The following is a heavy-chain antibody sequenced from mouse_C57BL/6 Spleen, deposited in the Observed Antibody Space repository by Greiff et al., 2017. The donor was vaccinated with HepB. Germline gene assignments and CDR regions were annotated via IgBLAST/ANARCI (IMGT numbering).Heavy chain of an antibody. CDR3: ARTARIKY. J-gene: IGHJ2*01. CDR1: GYSITSGYG. D-gene: IGHD1-2*01. CDR2: ISYSGST. Sequence: EVQGVESGPGLVKPSQSLSLTCTVTGYSITSGYGWNWIRQFPGNKLEWMGYISYSGSTNYNPSLTSRISITRDTSKNQFFLQLNSVTTEDTATYYCARTARIKYWGQGTTLTVSS. V-gene: IGHV3-2*02.